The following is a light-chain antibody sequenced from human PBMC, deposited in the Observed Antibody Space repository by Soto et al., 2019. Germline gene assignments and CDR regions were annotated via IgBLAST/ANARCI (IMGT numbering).Light chain of an antibody. V-gene: IGLV1-40*01. CDR1: SSNIGAGCD. J-gene: IGLJ2*01. CDR2: GNT. Sequence: QSVLTQPPSVSGAPGQKVTISCTGSSSNIGAGCDVHWYQQLPGIAPKLLVYGNTNRPSGVPDRFSGSRSGTSASLAITGLHDEDEADYYCQSYDTSLSGLVFGGGTKVTVL. CDR3: QSYDTSLSGLV.